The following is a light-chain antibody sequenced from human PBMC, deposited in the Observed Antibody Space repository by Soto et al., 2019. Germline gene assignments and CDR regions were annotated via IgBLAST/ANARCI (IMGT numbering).Light chain of an antibody. J-gene: IGKJ4*01. CDR3: QQYHQWPPVT. Sequence: PAAPPSFSHGERYTLFGLASQTINDNVAWYQQKPGQAPRLLMYGASTRATDIPARFSGGQSGTEFTLTISSLQSEHSAVYYCQQYHQWPPVTFGGGTKVDIK. V-gene: IGKV3D-15*01. CDR1: QTINDN. CDR2: GAS.